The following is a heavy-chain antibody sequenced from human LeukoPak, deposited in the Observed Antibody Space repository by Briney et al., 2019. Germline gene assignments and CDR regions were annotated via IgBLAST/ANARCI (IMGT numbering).Heavy chain of an antibody. J-gene: IGHJ4*02. Sequence: GGSLRLSCAASGFTFSSYGMSWVRQAPGKGLEWVSAISGSGGSTYYADSVKGRFTISRDNSKNTLYLQMNSLRAEDTAVYYCAREVDVYSGSLYFDYWGQGTLVTVSS. CDR1: GFTFSSYG. CDR3: AREVDVYSGSLYFDY. CDR2: ISGSGGST. D-gene: IGHD1-26*01. V-gene: IGHV3-23*01.